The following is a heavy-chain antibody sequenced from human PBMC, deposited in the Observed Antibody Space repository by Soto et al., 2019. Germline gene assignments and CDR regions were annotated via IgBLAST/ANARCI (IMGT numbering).Heavy chain of an antibody. D-gene: IGHD1-26*01. Sequence: QITLKESGPPRVKPTQTLALTCNFSGFSLSTSGVGVGWIRQPPGKALEWLALIYWDDDKRHSPSLKTRLTVTKDTSRNHVVLTITHMDPVAAGTYYCANRGVYSGSYWDGGCFDYWGQGALITVSS. CDR1: GFSLSTSGVG. CDR3: ANRGVYSGSYWDGGCFDY. J-gene: IGHJ4*02. V-gene: IGHV2-5*02. CDR2: IYWDDDK.